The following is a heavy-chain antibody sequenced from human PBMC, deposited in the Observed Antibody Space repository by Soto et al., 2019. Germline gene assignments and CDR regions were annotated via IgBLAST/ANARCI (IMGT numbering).Heavy chain of an antibody. Sequence: QVQLVESGGGVVQPGRSLRLSCAASGFTFNSYGMHWVRQGPGNGLEWVAFMSYDSTKTYYADSVKGRFTISRDNSNSALYGQMNSLTGEDTAVYYCARTRSAWSDFHYYALDVWGQGTTVTVSS. J-gene: IGHJ6*02. V-gene: IGHV3-30*03. D-gene: IGHD1-26*01. CDR1: GFTFNSYG. CDR3: ARTRSAWSDFHYYALDV. CDR2: MSYDSTKT.